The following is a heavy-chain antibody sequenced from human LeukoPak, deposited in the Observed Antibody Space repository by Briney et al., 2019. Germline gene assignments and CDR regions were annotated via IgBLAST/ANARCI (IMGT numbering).Heavy chain of an antibody. V-gene: IGHV1-2*02. CDR1: GYTFTGYY. D-gene: IGHD3-16*01. J-gene: IGHJ4*02. CDR3: ARDSYYDYVWSN. Sequence: ASVNVSCKASGYTFTGYYMHWVRQAPGQGLEWMGWINPNSGGTNYAQKFQGRVTMTRDTSISTAYMELSRLRSDDTAVYYCARDSYYDYVWSNWGQGTLVTVSS. CDR2: INPNSGGT.